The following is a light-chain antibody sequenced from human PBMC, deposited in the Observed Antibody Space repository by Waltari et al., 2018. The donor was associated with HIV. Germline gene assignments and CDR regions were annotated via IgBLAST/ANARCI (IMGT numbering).Light chain of an antibody. Sequence: SYVLTQPPSVSVAPGQTARLTCGGNNIGSTSVHWYQQRPGQAPVVVVYDNSDRPSGIPERFSGSSSGNAATLTISRVEPGDEADYFCQVWDNSSDHPVFGGGTKLTVL. J-gene: IGLJ3*02. CDR2: DNS. CDR1: NIGSTS. CDR3: QVWDNSSDHPV. V-gene: IGLV3-21*02.